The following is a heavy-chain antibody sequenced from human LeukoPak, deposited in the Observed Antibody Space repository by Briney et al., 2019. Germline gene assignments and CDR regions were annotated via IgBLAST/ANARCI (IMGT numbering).Heavy chain of an antibody. V-gene: IGHV3-30*02. Sequence: GGSLRLSCAASGFTFSTYGMHWVRQAPGKGLEWVALIRYDGNNKYYADSVKGRFTISRDNSKNTLYLQMNSLRAEDTAVYYCARAGERGGNYFDYWGQGTLVTVSS. D-gene: IGHD3-16*01. CDR3: ARAGERGGNYFDY. J-gene: IGHJ4*02. CDR2: IRYDGNNK. CDR1: GFTFSTYG.